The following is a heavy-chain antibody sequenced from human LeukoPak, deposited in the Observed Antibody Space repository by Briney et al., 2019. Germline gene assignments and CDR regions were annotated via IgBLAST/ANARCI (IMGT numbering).Heavy chain of an antibody. CDR3: ARGEYSSSFGYYYYYMDV. D-gene: IGHD6-6*01. V-gene: IGHV4-39*07. CDR2: IYYSGST. CDR1: GGSISSSSYY. Sequence: SETLSLTCTVSGGSISSSSYYWGWIRQPPGKGLEWIGSIYYSGSTYYNPSLKSRVTISVDTSKNQFSLKLSSVTAADTAVYYCARGEYSSSFGYYYYYMDVWGKGTTVTVSS. J-gene: IGHJ6*03.